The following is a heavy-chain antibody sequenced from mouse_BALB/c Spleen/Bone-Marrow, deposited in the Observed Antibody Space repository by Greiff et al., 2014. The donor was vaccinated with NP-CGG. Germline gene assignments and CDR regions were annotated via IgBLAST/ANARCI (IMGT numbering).Heavy chain of an antibody. CDR1: GYTFINYW. CDR2: IYPSDSYT. V-gene: IGHV1-69*02. CDR3: TRMYYNYYAMDY. Sequence: QVQLQQSGAELVRPGASVEVSCKASGYTFINYWIKWGRQRPGQGLEGIGNIYPSDSYTNYNQKFKDKATLTVDKSSSTAYMQLSSPTSEDSAVYYCTRMYYNYYAMDYWGQGTSVTVSS. J-gene: IGHJ4*01. D-gene: IGHD1-3*01.